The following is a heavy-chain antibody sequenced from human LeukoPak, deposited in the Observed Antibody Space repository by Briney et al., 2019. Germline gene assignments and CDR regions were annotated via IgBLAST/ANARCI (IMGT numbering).Heavy chain of an antibody. D-gene: IGHD1-26*01. Sequence: SETLSLTCAVYGGSFGGYYWSWIRQPPGKGLEWIGEINHSGSTNYNPSLKSRVTISVDTSKNQFSLKLSSVTAADTAVYYCARGRLGNPGGYWGQGTLVTVSS. CDR2: INHSGST. J-gene: IGHJ4*02. CDR1: GGSFGGYY. CDR3: ARGRLGNPGGY. V-gene: IGHV4-34*01.